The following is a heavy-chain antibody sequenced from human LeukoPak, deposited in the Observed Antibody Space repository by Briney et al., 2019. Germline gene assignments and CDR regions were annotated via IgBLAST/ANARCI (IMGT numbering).Heavy chain of an antibody. D-gene: IGHD6-13*01. V-gene: IGHV3-53*01. Sequence: GGSLRLSCAASGFTFSSYSMNWVRQAPGKGLEWVSVIYSGGTTYYGVSVRGRFTISRDNSTNTVYLQMNNLRAEDTAVYYCARDRIAAADTEEFDYWGQGTLVTVSS. J-gene: IGHJ4*02. CDR1: GFTFSSYS. CDR2: IYSGGTT. CDR3: ARDRIAAADTEEFDY.